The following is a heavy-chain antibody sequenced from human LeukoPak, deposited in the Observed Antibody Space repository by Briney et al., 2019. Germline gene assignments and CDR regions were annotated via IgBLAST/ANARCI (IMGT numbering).Heavy chain of an antibody. CDR3: AKAEDYYDSSGYASYYYYYGMVV. D-gene: IGHD3-22*01. J-gene: IGHJ6*02. Sequence: GGSLRLSCAASGFTFSSYAMSWVRQAPGKGLEWVSAISGSGGSTYYADSVKGRFTISRDNSKNTLYLQMNSLRAEDTAVYYCAKAEDYYDSSGYASYYYYYGMVVWGQGTTVTVSS. CDR2: ISGSGGST. CDR1: GFTFSSYA. V-gene: IGHV3-23*01.